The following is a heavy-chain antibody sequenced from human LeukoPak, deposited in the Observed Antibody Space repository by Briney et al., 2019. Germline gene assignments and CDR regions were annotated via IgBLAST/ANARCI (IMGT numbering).Heavy chain of an antibody. CDR2: INPNSGGT. CDR3: ARHDYGDYVGYFDY. V-gene: IGHV1-2*02. CDR1: GYTFTGYY. Sequence: ASVKASCKASGYTFTGYYMHWVRQAPGQGLEWMGWINPNSGGTNYAQKFQGRVTMTRDTSISTAYMELSRLRSDDTAVYYCARHDYGDYVGYFDYWGQGTLVTVSS. J-gene: IGHJ4*02. D-gene: IGHD4-17*01.